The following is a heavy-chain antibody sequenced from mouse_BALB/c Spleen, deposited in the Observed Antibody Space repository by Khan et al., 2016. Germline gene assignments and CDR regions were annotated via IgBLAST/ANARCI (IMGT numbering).Heavy chain of an antibody. V-gene: IGHV1-9*01. CDR2: ILPVSGLI. CDR1: GYTIGSYW. J-gene: IGHJ1*01. CDR3: ARRNWDGRYFDV. Sequence: QVQLQQSGAELMKPGASVRISCKATGYTIGSYWIGWVKQRPGHGLEWIGEILPVSGLINYNEKFKGKATFTADTSSNTAYMQLSSLTSEDSAVQFCARRNWDGRYFDVWGAGTTVTVSS. D-gene: IGHD4-1*01.